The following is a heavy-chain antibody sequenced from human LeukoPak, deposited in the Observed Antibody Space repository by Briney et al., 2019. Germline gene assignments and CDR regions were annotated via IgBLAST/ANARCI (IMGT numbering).Heavy chain of an antibody. CDR1: GGSFSGYY. CDR3: ARGGVDSSGRDTEV. Sequence: PSETLSLTCAVYGGSFSGYYWSWIRQPPGKGLEWIGEINHSGSTNYNPSLKSRVTISVDTSKNQFSLKLGSVTAADTAVYYCARGGVDSSGRDTEVWGQGTLVTVSS. CDR2: INHSGST. J-gene: IGHJ4*02. D-gene: IGHD3-22*01. V-gene: IGHV4-34*01.